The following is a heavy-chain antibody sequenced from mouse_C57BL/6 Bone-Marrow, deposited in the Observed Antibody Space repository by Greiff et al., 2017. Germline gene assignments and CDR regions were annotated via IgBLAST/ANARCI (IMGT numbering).Heavy chain of an antibody. J-gene: IGHJ1*03. CDR3: ARGRLSGYFDV. V-gene: IGHV1-69*01. D-gene: IGHD2-2*01. CDR1: GYPFPSYW. CDR2: IDPSDSYT. Sequence: QVQLQQPGAELVMPGASVKLSCKASGYPFPSYWMHWVKQRPGQGLEWIGEIDPSDSYTYYNQEFKGKSTLTVDQSSSTSYMQLSRLTSEDSAVYYCARGRLSGYFDVWGTGTTVTVSS.